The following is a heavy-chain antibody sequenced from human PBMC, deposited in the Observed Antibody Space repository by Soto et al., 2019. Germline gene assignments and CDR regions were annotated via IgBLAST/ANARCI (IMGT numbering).Heavy chain of an antibody. CDR3: ARERVRRGPIPLYYLDY. CDR2: IYYSGST. CDR1: GGSISSGGYY. D-gene: IGHD2-2*02. V-gene: IGHV4-31*03. Sequence: QVQLQESGPGLVKPSQTLSLTCTVSGGSISSGGYYWSWIRQHPGKGLEWIGYIYYSGSTYYNPSLKSRVTISVDTSKNQFSLKLSSVTAADTAVYYCARERVRRGPIPLYYLDYWGQGTLVTVSS. J-gene: IGHJ4*02.